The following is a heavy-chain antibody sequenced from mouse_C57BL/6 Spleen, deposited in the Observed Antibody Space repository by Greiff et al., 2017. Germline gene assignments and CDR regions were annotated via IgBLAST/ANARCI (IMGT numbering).Heavy chain of an antibody. CDR2: ISTGGGST. D-gene: IGHD2-5*01. Sequence: DVMLVESGGDLVQPGGSLKLSCEASGFTFTDYYMYWVRQTPEQRLEWVAYISTGGGSTYYPDTVKGRFTISRDNAQNTLYLQVSRLKSEYTARYYCARRSKCEGFPYYVDYWGQGTTRPGS. J-gene: IGHJ2*01. V-gene: IGHV5-12*01. CDR3: ARRSKCEGFPYYVDY. CDR1: GFTFTDYY.